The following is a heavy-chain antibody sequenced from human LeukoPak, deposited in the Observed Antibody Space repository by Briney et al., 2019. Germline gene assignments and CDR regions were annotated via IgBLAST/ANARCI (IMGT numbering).Heavy chain of an antibody. V-gene: IGHV5-51*01. CDR1: GYSFTNYW. CDR3: ARHPSGRDANWFDP. J-gene: IGHJ5*02. D-gene: IGHD2-8*01. Sequence: GESLNLSCKGFGYSFTNYWIGWVRPMPGKGLEWMGIIYPGDSDTRYSPSFQGQVTISADKSVSTAYLQWSSLKASDTALYYCARHPSGRDANWFDPWGQGTLVTVSS. CDR2: IYPGDSDT.